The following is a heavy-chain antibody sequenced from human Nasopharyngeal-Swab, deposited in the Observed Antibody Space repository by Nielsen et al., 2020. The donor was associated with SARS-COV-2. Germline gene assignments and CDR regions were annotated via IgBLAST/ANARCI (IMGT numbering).Heavy chain of an antibody. CDR2: IYYSGST. CDR1: GGSISSGGYY. CDR3: ARGVSAEYFQH. V-gene: IGHV4-30-4*01. Sequence: SETLSLTCTVSGGSISSGGYYWSWIRQPPGKGLEWIGYIYYSGSTYYNPSLKSRVTISVDTSKNQFSLKLSSVIAADTAVYYCARGVSAEYFQHWGQGTLVTVSS. J-gene: IGHJ1*01.